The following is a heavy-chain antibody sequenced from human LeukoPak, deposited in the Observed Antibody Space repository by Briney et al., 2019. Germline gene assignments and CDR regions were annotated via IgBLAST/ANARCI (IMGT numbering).Heavy chain of an antibody. CDR1: GFTLSGSW. CDR3: TKALDF. CDR2: INQDGSET. J-gene: IGHJ4*02. V-gene: IGHV3-7*01. Sequence: GGSLRLSCAASGFTLSGSWMDWVRQAPGKGLGWVANINQDGSETYYVDSAKGRFTISRDNAKNSLYLQMDSLRVEDTAMYYCTKALDFWGQGTLVTVSS.